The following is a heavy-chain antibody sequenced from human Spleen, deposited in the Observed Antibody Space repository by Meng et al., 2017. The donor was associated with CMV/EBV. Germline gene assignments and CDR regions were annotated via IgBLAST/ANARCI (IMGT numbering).Heavy chain of an antibody. CDR2: IYYSGST. CDR1: GGSVSSGSYY. D-gene: IGHD3-3*01. Sequence: SGGSVSSGSYYWSWIRQPPGKGLEWIGYIYYSGSTNYNPSLKSRVTISVDTSKNQFSLKLSSVTAADTAVYYCASRAIFGALAGFDPWGQGTLVTVSS. J-gene: IGHJ5*02. CDR3: ASRAIFGALAGFDP. V-gene: IGHV4-61*06.